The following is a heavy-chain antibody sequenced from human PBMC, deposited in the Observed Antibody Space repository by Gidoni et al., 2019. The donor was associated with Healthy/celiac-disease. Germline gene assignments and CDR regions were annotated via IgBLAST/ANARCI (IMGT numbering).Heavy chain of an antibody. CDR1: GFTFSSYS. J-gene: IGHJ4*02. CDR2: ISSSSSYI. Sequence: EVQLVESGGGLVKPGGSLRLSCAASGFTFSSYSMNWVRQAPGKGLEWVSSISSSSSYIYYADSVKGRFTISRDNAKNSLYLQMNSLRAEDTAVYYCARESPESDYWGQGTLVTVSS. CDR3: ARESPESDY. V-gene: IGHV3-21*01.